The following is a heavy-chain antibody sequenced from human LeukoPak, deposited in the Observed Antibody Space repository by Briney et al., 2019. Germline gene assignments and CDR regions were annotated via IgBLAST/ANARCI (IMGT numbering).Heavy chain of an antibody. CDR2: IYNSGST. J-gene: IGHJ5*02. CDR1: GGSISSFY. D-gene: IGHD3-10*01. CDR3: ARDRGSGSEGFDP. V-gene: IGHV4-4*07. Sequence: SETLSLTCTVSGGSISSFYWSWIRQPAGKGLEWIGRIYNSGSTNYNPSLKSRVTRSLDTSKNQVSLKLSSVTAADTAVYYCARDRGSGSEGFDPWGQGTLVTVSS.